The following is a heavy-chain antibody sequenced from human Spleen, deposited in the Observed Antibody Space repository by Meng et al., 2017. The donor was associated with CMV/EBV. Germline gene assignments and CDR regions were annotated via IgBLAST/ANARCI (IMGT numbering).Heavy chain of an antibody. CDR3: ARDNAYCGGDCYWGVYGMDV. CDR1: GFSFNTYW. CDR2: INRDGSEK. J-gene: IGHJ6*02. V-gene: IGHV3-7*01. D-gene: IGHD2-21*01. Sequence: GESLKISCGASGFSFNTYWMTWVRQAPGKGLEWVANINRDGSEKYYVDSVKGRFTISRDNAKNSLYLQMNSLRAEDTAVYYCARDNAYCGGDCYWGVYGMDVWGQGTTVTVSS.